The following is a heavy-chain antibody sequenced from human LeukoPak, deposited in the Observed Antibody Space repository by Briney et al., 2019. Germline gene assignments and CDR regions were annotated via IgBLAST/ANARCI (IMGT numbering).Heavy chain of an antibody. CDR2: ISGSGDST. CDR3: AKQGSAYPYCGMGV. D-gene: IGHD3-22*01. CDR1: GFTFRNYA. J-gene: IGHJ6*02. V-gene: IGHV3-23*01. Sequence: GGSLRLSCAASGFTFRNYAMTWVRQAPGKGLEWVSAISGSGDSTYYADSVKGRFTISRDNSRNTLYLRMNSLRAEDTALYYCAKQGSAYPYCGMGVWGQGTTVTVSS.